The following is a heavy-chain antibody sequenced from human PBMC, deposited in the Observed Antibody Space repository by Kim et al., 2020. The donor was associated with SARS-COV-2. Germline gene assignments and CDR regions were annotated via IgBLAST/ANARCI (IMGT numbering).Heavy chain of an antibody. J-gene: IGHJ6*02. CDR2: ISHDGSQA. CDR1: GFTFGNYG. CDR3: TKRGATTGTMYYYGLDV. V-gene: IGHV3-30*18. Sequence: LSLSCAASGFTFGNYGGHWVRQAPGKGLEWVAFISHDGSQAYYRDSVKGRFMISRDNLKNTMFLEMNSLGAEDTGVYYCTKRGATTGTMYYYGLDVWGQGTTVTVSS. D-gene: IGHD6-13*01.